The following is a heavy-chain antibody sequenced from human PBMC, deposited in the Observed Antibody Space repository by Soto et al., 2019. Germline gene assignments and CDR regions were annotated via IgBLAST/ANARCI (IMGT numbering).Heavy chain of an antibody. CDR1: GGSISSSNW. J-gene: IGHJ6*02. CDR3: ARYCSSTSCYGGGYYYGMDV. Sequence: QVQLQESGPGLVKPSGTLSLTCAVSGGSISSSNWWSWVRQPPGKGLEWIGEIYHSGSTNYNPSLKIRVTISVDKSKNQFSLKLSSVTAADTAVYYCARYCSSTSCYGGGYYYGMDVWGQGTTVTVSS. CDR2: IYHSGST. V-gene: IGHV4-4*02. D-gene: IGHD2-2*01.